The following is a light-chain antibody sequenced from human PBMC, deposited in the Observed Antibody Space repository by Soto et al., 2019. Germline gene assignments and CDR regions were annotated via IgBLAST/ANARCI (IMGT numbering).Light chain of an antibody. Sequence: QSVLTQPPSVSGAPGQTVTISCTGTSSNIGARVDVHWYQHLPGLAPKLLISANNIRPSGVPDRFSGSKSGSSASLAISGLQAEDEGDYYCQSYDSSLSGSYAFGTGTKLTVL. J-gene: IGLJ1*01. CDR2: ANN. CDR1: SSNIGARVD. CDR3: QSYDSSLSGSYA. V-gene: IGLV1-40*01.